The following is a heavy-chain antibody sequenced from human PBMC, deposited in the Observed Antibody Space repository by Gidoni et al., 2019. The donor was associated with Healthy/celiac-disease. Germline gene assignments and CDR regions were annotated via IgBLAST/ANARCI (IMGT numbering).Heavy chain of an antibody. CDR1: CGSISRGGYY. CDR2: IYYSGST. V-gene: IGHV4-31*03. Sequence: VQLQESGPGLVKPSQTLSLTCPVSCGSISRGGYYWSWIRQHPGKGLEWIGYIYYSGSTYYNPSLKSRVTISVDTSKNQFSLKLSSVTAADTAVYYCARGIITIFGVVYDYWGQGTLVTVSS. CDR3: ARGIITIFGVVYDY. J-gene: IGHJ4*02. D-gene: IGHD3-3*01.